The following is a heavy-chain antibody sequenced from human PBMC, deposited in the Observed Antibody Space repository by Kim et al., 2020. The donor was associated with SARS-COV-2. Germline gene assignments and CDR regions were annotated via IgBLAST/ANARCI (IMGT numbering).Heavy chain of an antibody. Sequence: GGSLRLSCAASGFSFSTYEMNWVRQAPGKGLEWVSYIRSSGSTKYYADSVKGRFTISRDNAKYSLYLQMNSLRAEDTAVYYCARLRTVTTLDYWGQGTLVTVSS. CDR3: ARLRTVTTLDY. D-gene: IGHD4-17*01. J-gene: IGHJ4*02. CDR2: IRSSGSTK. CDR1: GFSFSTYE. V-gene: IGHV3-48*03.